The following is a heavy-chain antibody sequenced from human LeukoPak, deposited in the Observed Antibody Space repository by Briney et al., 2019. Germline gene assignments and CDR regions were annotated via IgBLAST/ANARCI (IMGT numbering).Heavy chain of an antibody. D-gene: IGHD6-19*01. V-gene: IGHV3-23*01. CDR1: GFTFSSYA. CDR2: ISSSGGTT. CDR3: AKAGIAVPATPEY. J-gene: IGHJ4*02. Sequence: GGSLRLSCAASGFTFSSYAMNWVRQAPGKGLEWVSVISSSGGTTYYSDSVKGRFIISRDNSKNTLYLQMNSLRAEDTAVYYCAKAGIAVPATPEYCGQGTQITVSS.